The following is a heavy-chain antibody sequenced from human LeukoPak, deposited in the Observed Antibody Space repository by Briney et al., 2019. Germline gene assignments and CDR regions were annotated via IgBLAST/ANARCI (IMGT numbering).Heavy chain of an antibody. Sequence: ASVKVSCKASGYTFTSYGISWVRQAPGQGLEWMGWISAYNGNTNYAQKLQGRVTMTTDTSTSTAYMELRSLRSDDTAVYYCARGRIDPMITFGGGPMDVWGQGTTVTVSS. CDR1: GYTFTSYG. CDR2: ISAYNGNT. CDR3: ARGRIDPMITFGGGPMDV. V-gene: IGHV1-18*01. D-gene: IGHD3-16*01. J-gene: IGHJ6*02.